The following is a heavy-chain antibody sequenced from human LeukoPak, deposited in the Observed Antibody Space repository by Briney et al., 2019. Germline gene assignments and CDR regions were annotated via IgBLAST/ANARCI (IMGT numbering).Heavy chain of an antibody. D-gene: IGHD5-18*01. Sequence: SVKVPCKTSGGTFSSSAITWVRQAPGQGLEWMGRIIPALNITSYAQKFQGRVTITADTSTSTAYMELSSLRSEETAVYYCARDQGLTAPPPYGLDVWGQGTTVTVSS. V-gene: IGHV1-69*04. J-gene: IGHJ6*02. CDR3: ARDQGLTAPPPYGLDV. CDR1: GGTFSSSA. CDR2: IIPALNIT.